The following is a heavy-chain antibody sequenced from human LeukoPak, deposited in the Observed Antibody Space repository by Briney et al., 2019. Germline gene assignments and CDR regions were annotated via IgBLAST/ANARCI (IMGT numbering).Heavy chain of an antibody. V-gene: IGHV3-7*01. CDR1: GFTFSSYW. J-gene: IGHJ4*02. CDR2: MKYDGSEK. CDR3: ARDIAAAGLFFDY. D-gene: IGHD6-13*01. Sequence: GGSLRLSCAASGFTFSSYWMSWVRQAPGKRREWVANMKYDGSEKDYVDSVKGRFTISRDNAKNSLYLQMNSLRAEDTAVYYCARDIAAAGLFFDYWGQGTLVTVSS.